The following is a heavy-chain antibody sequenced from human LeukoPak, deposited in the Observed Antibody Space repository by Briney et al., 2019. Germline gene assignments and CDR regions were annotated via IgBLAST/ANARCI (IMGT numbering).Heavy chain of an antibody. Sequence: SETLSLTCTVSGGSISGSYWSWIRQPPGKGLEWIGYIYYSGSTNYNPSLKSRVPILVDTSNNQFSLRLNSVTAADTAVYYCARENTMVRGAFDAFDIWGQGTMVTVSS. CDR3: ARENTMVRGAFDAFDI. CDR1: GGSISGSY. J-gene: IGHJ3*02. D-gene: IGHD3-10*01. CDR2: IYYSGST. V-gene: IGHV4-59*01.